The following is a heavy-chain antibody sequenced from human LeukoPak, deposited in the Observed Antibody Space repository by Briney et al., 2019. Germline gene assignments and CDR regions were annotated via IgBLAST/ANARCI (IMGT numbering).Heavy chain of an antibody. Sequence: SVKVSCKASGGTFSSYAISWVRQAPGQGLEWMGGIIPIFGTANYAQKFQGRVTITADESTSTAYKELSSLRSEDTAVYYCARPLTTVTTYGAFDIWGQGTMVTVSS. D-gene: IGHD4-17*01. J-gene: IGHJ3*02. V-gene: IGHV1-69*13. CDR1: GGTFSSYA. CDR2: IIPIFGTA. CDR3: ARPLTTVTTYGAFDI.